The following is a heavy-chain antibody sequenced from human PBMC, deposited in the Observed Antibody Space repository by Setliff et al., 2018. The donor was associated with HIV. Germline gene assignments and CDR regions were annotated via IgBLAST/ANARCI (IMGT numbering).Heavy chain of an antibody. J-gene: IGHJ4*02. CDR2: IKGDGSEK. CDR3: AACSGDCF. CDR1: GFTFSYRW. V-gene: IGHV3-7*01. D-gene: IGHD2-21*02. Sequence: GGSLRLSCAASGFTFSYRWMTWVRQAPGKGLEWVANIKGDGSEKYYVDSVKGRFTISRDNAKRSLYLQMSSLRAEDTAVYYCAACSGDCFWGQGTLVTVSS.